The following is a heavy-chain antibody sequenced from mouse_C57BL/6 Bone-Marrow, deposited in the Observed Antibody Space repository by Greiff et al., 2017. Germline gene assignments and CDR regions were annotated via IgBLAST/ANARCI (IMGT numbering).Heavy chain of an antibody. J-gene: IGHJ4*01. CDR2: ISSGGGYI. V-gene: IGHV5-9-1*02. D-gene: IGHD3-2*02. CDR1: GFTFSSYA. Sequence: EVQRVESGEGLVKPGGSLKLSCAASGFTFSSYAMSWVRQTPEKRLEWVAYISSGGGYIYYADTVKGRFTIARDNARTTRYLQMSSLKSEDTALYYCTRRGQLRLYYYAMDYWGQGTSVTVSS. CDR3: TRRGQLRLYYYAMDY.